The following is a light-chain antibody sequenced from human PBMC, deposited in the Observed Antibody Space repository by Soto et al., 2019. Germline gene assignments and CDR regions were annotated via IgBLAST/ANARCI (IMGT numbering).Light chain of an antibody. V-gene: IGKV3-20*01. J-gene: IGKJ4*01. CDR2: GIS. Sequence: EIVLTQSPGTLSLSPGERATLSCRASQSVSSSYLAWYQQKPGQAPRLLMYGISRRATGIPDRFSGSGSGTDFTLTITRLEPEDIATYYCQQYDIPLTFGGGTKVDIK. CDR1: QSVSSSY. CDR3: QQYDIPLT.